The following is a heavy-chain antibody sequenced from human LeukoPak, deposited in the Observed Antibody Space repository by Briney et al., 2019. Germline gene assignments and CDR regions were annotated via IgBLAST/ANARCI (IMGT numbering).Heavy chain of an antibody. Sequence: GGSLRLSCAASGFTFSSYAMSWVRQAPGQGLEWVSAISGSGGSKYYGDSVKGRFTIYRDNSKNTLYLQMNSLRAEDTAVYYCAKDTSLYGYNYAFDIWGQGTMVTVSS. CDR3: AKDTSLYGYNYAFDI. D-gene: IGHD5-24*01. CDR1: GFTFSSYA. V-gene: IGHV3-23*01. CDR2: ISGSGGSK. J-gene: IGHJ3*02.